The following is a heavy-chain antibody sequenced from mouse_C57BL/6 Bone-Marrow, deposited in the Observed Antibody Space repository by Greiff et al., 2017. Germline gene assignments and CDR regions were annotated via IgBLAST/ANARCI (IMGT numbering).Heavy chain of an antibody. CDR1: GYTFTDYY. V-gene: IGHV1-26*01. D-gene: IGHD1-1*01. CDR3: ARRATVVPYWYFDV. J-gene: IGHJ1*03. CDR2: INPNNGGT. Sequence: VQLQQSGPELVKPGASVKISCKASGYTFTDYYMNWVKQSHGKSLEWIGDINPNNGGTSYNQKFKGKATLTVDKSSSTAYMELRSLTSEDSAVYYGARRATVVPYWYFDVWGTGTTVTVSS.